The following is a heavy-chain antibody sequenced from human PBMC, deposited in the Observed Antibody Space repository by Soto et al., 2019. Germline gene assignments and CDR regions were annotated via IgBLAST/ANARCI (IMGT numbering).Heavy chain of an antibody. Sequence: QVPLVQSGAEVKKPGSSVTVSCNASGGTFSSYAIHWVRQAPGQGLEWMGGIIPMYGPAKYAQRFQGRVTFTADESTTTVYMELTSLTSQDTAVYYCARVTSMVRGVIDNWFDPWGHGTQVTVSS. CDR2: IIPMYGPA. CDR1: GGTFSSYA. J-gene: IGHJ5*02. V-gene: IGHV1-69*01. CDR3: ARVTSMVRGVIDNWFDP. D-gene: IGHD3-10*01.